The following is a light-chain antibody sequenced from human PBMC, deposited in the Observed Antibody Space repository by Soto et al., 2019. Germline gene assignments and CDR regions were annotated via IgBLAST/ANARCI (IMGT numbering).Light chain of an antibody. CDR3: QQYGDRPRT. CDR1: QYIGSA. Sequence: EVVLTQSPATLSVSPGDRATLSCRASQYIGSAVAWYHQRSGQAPRLLIFDASIRVPTTPARFSGSVSGTEFTLTISSLESEDFAEYFCQQYGDRPRTFGQGTKVEIK. J-gene: IGKJ1*01. CDR2: DAS. V-gene: IGKV3-15*01.